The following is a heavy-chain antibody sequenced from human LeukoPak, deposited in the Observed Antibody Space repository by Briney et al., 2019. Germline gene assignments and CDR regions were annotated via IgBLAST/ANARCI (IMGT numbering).Heavy chain of an antibody. Sequence: PSETLSLTCTVSGGSISSGSYYWSWLRQPAGKGLEWIGRIYTSGSTNYNPSLKSRVTISVDTSKNQFSLKLSSVTAADTAVYYCAREALHYYDSSGYYRGYFQHWGQGTLVTVSS. CDR1: GGSISSGSYY. CDR2: IYTSGST. D-gene: IGHD3-22*01. V-gene: IGHV4-61*02. CDR3: AREALHYYDSSGYYRGYFQH. J-gene: IGHJ1*01.